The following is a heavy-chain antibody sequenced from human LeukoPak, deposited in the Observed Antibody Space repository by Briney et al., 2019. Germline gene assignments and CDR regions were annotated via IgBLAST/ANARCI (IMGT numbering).Heavy chain of an antibody. CDR2: IYYSGST. V-gene: IGHV4-59*08. CDR1: GGSISSYY. CDR3: ARNSVGATTGYYFDY. Sequence: PSETLSLTCTVSGGSISSYYWSWIRQPPGKGLEWIGYIYYSGSTNYNPSLKSRVTISVDTSKNQFSLKLISVTAADTAVYYCARNSVGATTGYYFDYWGQGTLVTVSS. D-gene: IGHD1-26*01. J-gene: IGHJ4*02.